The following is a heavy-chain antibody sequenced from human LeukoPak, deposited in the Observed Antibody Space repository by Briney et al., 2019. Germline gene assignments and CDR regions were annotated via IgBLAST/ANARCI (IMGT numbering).Heavy chain of an antibody. Sequence: GGSLRLSCAASGFTFSSYEMNWVRQAPGKGMEWVSYISSSGSTIYYADSVNGLFTISRDNAKTSLYLQMNSLRAEDTAVYYCARARNDYGDYGDEFDPWGQGTLVTVSS. J-gene: IGHJ5*02. D-gene: IGHD4-17*01. V-gene: IGHV3-48*03. CDR2: ISSSGSTI. CDR1: GFTFSSYE. CDR3: ARARNDYGDYGDEFDP.